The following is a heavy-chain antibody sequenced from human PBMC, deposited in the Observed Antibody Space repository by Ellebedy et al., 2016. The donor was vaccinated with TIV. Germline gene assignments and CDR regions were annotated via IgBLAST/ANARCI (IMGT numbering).Heavy chain of an antibody. J-gene: IGHJ4*02. V-gene: IGHV1-46*01. CDR2: INPSGGGT. CDR1: GYTFTSYS. CDR3: ARQWTLTGYYFDY. D-gene: IGHD3/OR15-3a*01. Sequence: GASVKVSCKASGYTFTSYSLHWVRQTPGQGLEWMGLINPSGGGTSYAQKFQGRVTMTRDTSMSTVYMEVSSLKSEDTAVYYCARQWTLTGYYFDYWGQGTLVTVSS.